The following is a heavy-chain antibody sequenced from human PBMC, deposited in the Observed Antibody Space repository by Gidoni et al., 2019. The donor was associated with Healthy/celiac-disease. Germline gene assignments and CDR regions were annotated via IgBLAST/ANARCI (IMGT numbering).Heavy chain of an antibody. CDR1: GFPFSSYE. J-gene: IGHJ2*01. V-gene: IGHV3-48*03. CDR2: ISSSGSTI. D-gene: IGHD5-12*01. CDR3: ARGEDGYNSRGWNWYFDL. Sequence: EVQLVESGGGLVQPGGSLRLSCAASGFPFSSYEMNWVRQAPGKGLEWVSYISSSGSTIYYADSVKGRFTISRDNAKNSLYLQMNSLRAEDTAVYYCARGEDGYNSRGWNWYFDLWGRGTLVTVSS.